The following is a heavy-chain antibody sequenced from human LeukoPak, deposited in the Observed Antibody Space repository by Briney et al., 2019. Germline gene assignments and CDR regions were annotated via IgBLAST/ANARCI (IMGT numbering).Heavy chain of an antibody. CDR1: GFTFSSYA. CDR3: AREPRGHYDILTGYSQLYYFDY. D-gene: IGHD3-9*01. Sequence: PGGSLRLSCAASGFTFSSYAMHWVRQAPGKGLEWVAVISYEGSNKYYADSVKGRFTISRDNSKNTLYLQMNSLRAEDTAVYYCAREPRGHYDILTGYSQLYYFDYWGQGTLVTVSS. CDR2: ISYEGSNK. V-gene: IGHV3-30-3*01. J-gene: IGHJ4*02.